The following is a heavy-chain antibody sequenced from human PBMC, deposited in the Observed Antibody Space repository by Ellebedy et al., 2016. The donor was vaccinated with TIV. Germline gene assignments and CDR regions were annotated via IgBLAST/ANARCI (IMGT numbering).Heavy chain of an antibody. J-gene: IGHJ4*02. CDR2: IYHSGST. V-gene: IGHV4-34*01. CDR3: ASGAAAYNLDY. CDR1: GGSFSGYY. D-gene: IGHD6-13*01. Sequence: SETLSLXXAVYGGSFSGYYWSWIRQPPGKGLEWIGEIYHSGSTNYNPSLKSRVTISVDKSKNQFSLKLSSVTAADTAVYYCASGAAAYNLDYWGQGTLVTVSS.